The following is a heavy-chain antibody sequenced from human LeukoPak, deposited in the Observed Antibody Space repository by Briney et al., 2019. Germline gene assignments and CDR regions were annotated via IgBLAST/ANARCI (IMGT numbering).Heavy chain of an antibody. J-gene: IGHJ5*02. Sequence: ASVKVSCKASGYTFTSYYMHWVRQAPGQGLEWMGIINPSGGSTSYAQKFQGRVTMTRNTSTGTVYMELSSLRSEDTAVYYCARTADPIAVADWFDPWGQGTLVTVSS. D-gene: IGHD6-19*01. CDR1: GYTFTSYY. V-gene: IGHV1-46*01. CDR3: ARTADPIAVADWFDP. CDR2: INPSGGST.